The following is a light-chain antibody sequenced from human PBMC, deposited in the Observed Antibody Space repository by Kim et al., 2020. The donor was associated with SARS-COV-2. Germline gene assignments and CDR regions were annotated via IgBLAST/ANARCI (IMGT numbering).Light chain of an antibody. V-gene: IGLV3-19*01. J-gene: IGLJ2*01. CDR3: NSRDSNDNVV. CDR2: GKN. CDR1: SLRSYY. Sequence: SSELTQDSAVSVALGQTVRITCQGDSLRSYYATWYQQKPGQAPILVIYGKNNRPSGIPDRFSGSNSGNTASLTITGTQAGDEADYYCNSRDSNDNVVFGGGTQLTVL.